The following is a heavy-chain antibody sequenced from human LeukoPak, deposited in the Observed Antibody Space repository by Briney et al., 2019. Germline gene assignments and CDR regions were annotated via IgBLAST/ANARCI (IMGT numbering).Heavy chain of an antibody. Sequence: GGSLRLSCAASGFTFSSYSMNWVRQAPGKGLEWVSYISGASSAIFYADSVRGRFTISRDNAKNSLYLEMNSLRAEDTAVYYCATFKYPAAFDIWGQGTMVTVSS. CDR2: ISGASSAI. V-gene: IGHV3-48*01. CDR3: ATFKYPAAFDI. J-gene: IGHJ3*02. D-gene: IGHD2-2*01. CDR1: GFTFSSYS.